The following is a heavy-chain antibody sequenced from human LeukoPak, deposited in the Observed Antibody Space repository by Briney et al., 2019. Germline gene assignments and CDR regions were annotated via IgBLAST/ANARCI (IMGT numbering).Heavy chain of an antibody. V-gene: IGHV3-23*01. J-gene: IGHJ4*02. CDR2: ISGSGAST. CDR1: GFTLSTNA. D-gene: IGHD1-26*01. Sequence: GGSLRLSCLTSGFTLSTNALSWVRQAPGKGLEWISGISGSGASTYYADSVKGRFTISRDDSRNTLYLQMNSLRGDDTAVYYCAKDVGKWESLHFFDYWGQGTLVTVSS. CDR3: AKDVGKWESLHFFDY.